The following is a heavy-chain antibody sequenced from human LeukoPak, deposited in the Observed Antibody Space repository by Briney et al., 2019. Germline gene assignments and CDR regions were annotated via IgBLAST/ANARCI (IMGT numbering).Heavy chain of an antibody. CDR1: GGSISTSGSL. V-gene: IGHV4-39*01. D-gene: IGHD1-1*01. CDR2: IYYSGST. Sequence: TSETLSLTCTVSGGSISTSGSLWGWIRQPPGKGLEWIGTIYYSGSTYYSPSLKSRVSISVDTSKNQFSLRLTSVTAADTAVYYCARRTSTGRFDPWGLGTLATVSS. CDR3: ARRTSTGRFDP. J-gene: IGHJ5*02.